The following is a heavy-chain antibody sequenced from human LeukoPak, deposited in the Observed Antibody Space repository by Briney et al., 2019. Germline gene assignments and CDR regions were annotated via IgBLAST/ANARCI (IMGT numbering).Heavy chain of an antibody. Sequence: GGSLRLSCAASGFTFSNYAMRWVRQAPGKGLEWVSSVSASGGSTYYADSVKGRFTVSRDNSRNTLYLQMSSLRAEDTAVYYCAKDERLGYGCGWFGRDYWGQGTLVTVPS. CDR2: VSASGGST. CDR3: AKDERLGYGCGWFGRDY. CDR1: GFTFSNYA. D-gene: IGHD6-19*01. V-gene: IGHV3-23*01. J-gene: IGHJ4*02.